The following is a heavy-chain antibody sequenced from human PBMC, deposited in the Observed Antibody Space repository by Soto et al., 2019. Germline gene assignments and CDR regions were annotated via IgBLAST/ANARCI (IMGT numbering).Heavy chain of an antibody. D-gene: IGHD1-26*01. CDR1: GFRFNEYE. CDR3: ARDTTNRQSATIVGEF. Sequence: EVQLVESGGGLVQPGGSLRLSCVGSGFRFNEYEINWVRQAPGKGLEWISYINSGGSLIYYAASVKGRFTISRDNYKDSLYLQMNILRADDTALYYCARDTTNRQSATIVGEFWGQGTLVTVPS. V-gene: IGHV3-48*03. J-gene: IGHJ4*02. CDR2: INSGGSLI.